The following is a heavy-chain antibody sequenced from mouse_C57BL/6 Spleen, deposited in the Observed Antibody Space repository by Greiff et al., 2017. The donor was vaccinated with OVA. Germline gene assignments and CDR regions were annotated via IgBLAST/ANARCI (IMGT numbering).Heavy chain of an antibody. J-gene: IGHJ4*01. CDR2: INPYNGGT. CDR1: GYTFTDYY. D-gene: IGHD1-1*01. Sequence: VQLQQSGPVLVKPGASVKMSCKASGYTFTDYYMNWVKQSHGKSLEWIGVINPYNGGTSYNQKFKGKATLTVDKSSSTAYMELNSLTSEDSAVYYCAREDYYGSSYGDYAMDYWGQGTSVTVSS. V-gene: IGHV1-19*01. CDR3: AREDYYGSSYGDYAMDY.